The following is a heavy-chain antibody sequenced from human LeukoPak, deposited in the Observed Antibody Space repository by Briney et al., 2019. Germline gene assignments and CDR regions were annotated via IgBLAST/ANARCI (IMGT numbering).Heavy chain of an antibody. V-gene: IGHV4-39*07. CDR1: GGSISSSSYY. CDR2: IYYSGST. J-gene: IGHJ4*02. CDR3: ARVAVDTAMVTDY. D-gene: IGHD5-18*01. Sequence: PSETLSLTCTVSGGSISSSSYYWGWIRQPPGKGLEWIGSIYYSGSTYYNPSLKSRVTISVDTSKNQFSLKLSSVTAADTAVYYCARVAVDTAMVTDYWGQGTLVTVSS.